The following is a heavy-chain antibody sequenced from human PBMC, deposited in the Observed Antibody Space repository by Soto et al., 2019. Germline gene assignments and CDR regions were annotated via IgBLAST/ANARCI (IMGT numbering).Heavy chain of an antibody. CDR3: ARDGPHDYSNYENWFDP. D-gene: IGHD4-4*01. V-gene: IGHV1-18*04. CDR1: GYTFTSYG. Sequence: QVQLVRSGAEVKKPGASVKVSCKASGYTFTSYGISWVRQAPGQGLEWMGWISAYNGNTNYAQKLQGRVTMTTDTSTSTAYMELRSLRSDDTAVYYCARDGPHDYSNYENWFDPWGQGTLVTVSS. J-gene: IGHJ5*02. CDR2: ISAYNGNT.